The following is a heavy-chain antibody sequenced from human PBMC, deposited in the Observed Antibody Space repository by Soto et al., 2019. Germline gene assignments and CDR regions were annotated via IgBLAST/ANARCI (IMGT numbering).Heavy chain of an antibody. J-gene: IGHJ4*02. Sequence: SETLSLTCTVSGGSVSSGSYYWSWIRQPPGKGLEWIGYIYYSGSTNYNPSLKSRVTISVDTSKNQFSLKLSSVTAADTAVYYCARDRGIPYSSGWYPYFDYWGQGTLVTVSS. CDR2: IYYSGST. CDR1: GGSVSSGSYY. D-gene: IGHD6-19*01. CDR3: ARDRGIPYSSGWYPYFDY. V-gene: IGHV4-61*01.